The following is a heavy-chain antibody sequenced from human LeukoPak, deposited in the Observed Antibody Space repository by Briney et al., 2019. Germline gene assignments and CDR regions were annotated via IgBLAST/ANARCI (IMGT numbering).Heavy chain of an antibody. V-gene: IGHV3-11*01. J-gene: IGHJ5*02. Sequence: GGSLRLSCAASGFTFSDYYMSWIRQASGKGLEWVSYISSSGSTIYYADSVKGRFTISRDNAKNSLYLQMNSLRAEDTAVYYCARDLEPDYSNYGNWFDPWGQGTLVTVSS. CDR1: GFTFSDYY. CDR3: ARDLEPDYSNYGNWFDP. CDR2: ISSSGSTI. D-gene: IGHD4-4*01.